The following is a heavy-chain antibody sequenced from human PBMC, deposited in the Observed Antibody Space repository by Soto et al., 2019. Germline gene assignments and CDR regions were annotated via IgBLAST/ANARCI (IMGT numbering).Heavy chain of an antibody. V-gene: IGHV3-30-3*01. CDR1: GFTFSSYA. CDR3: ARLYSSSWYYYYYYGMDV. D-gene: IGHD6-13*01. Sequence: PGGSLRLSCAASGFTFSSYAMHWVRQAPGKGLEWVAVISYDGSNKYYADSVKGRFTISRDNSKNTLYLQMNSLRAEDTAVYYCARLYSSSWYYYYYYGMDVWGQGTTVPVSS. J-gene: IGHJ6*02. CDR2: ISYDGSNK.